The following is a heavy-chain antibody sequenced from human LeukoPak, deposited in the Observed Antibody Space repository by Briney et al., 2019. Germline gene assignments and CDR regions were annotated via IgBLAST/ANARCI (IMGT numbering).Heavy chain of an antibody. CDR2: IYYSGST. D-gene: IGHD5-24*01. CDR1: GGSISSYY. CDR3: ASSMAGFPTD. Sequence: SETLSLTCTVSGGSISSYYWSWIRQPPGKGLEWIGYIYYSGSTNYNTSLKSRVTISVDTSKNQFSLKPSSVTAADTAVYYCASSMAGFPTDWGQGTLVTVSS. V-gene: IGHV4-59*01. J-gene: IGHJ4*02.